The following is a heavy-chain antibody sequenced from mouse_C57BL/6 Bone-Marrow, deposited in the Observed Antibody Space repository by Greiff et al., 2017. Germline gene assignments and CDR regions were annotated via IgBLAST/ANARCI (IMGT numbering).Heavy chain of an antibody. D-gene: IGHD1-1*01. CDR3: ARRGYYGSSYVGWYFDV. J-gene: IGHJ1*03. V-gene: IGHV1-64*01. CDR2: IHPNSGST. CDR1: GYTFTSYW. Sequence: QVQLQQPGAELVKPGASVKLSCKASGYTFTSYWMHWVKQRPGQGLEWIGMIHPNSGSTNYNEKFKSKATLTVDKSSSTAYMQLSSLTSEDSAVXYCARRGYYGSSYVGWYFDVWGTGTTVTVSS.